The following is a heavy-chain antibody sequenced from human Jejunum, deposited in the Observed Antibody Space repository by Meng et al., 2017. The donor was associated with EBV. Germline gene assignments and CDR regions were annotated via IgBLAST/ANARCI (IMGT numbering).Heavy chain of an antibody. CDR3: VRGPWNN. V-gene: IGHV3-53*01. Sequence: DVQVVESGGGFIPPGGFLSLAFAAPGFIVSGHYMSWFRQAPGKGLEWVSVIYTDGSTYYADSVKGRFTISRDNSKNTLFIQMNNLRVDDTAVYYCVRGPWNNWGQGTLVTVSS. D-gene: IGHD1/OR15-1a*01. J-gene: IGHJ4*02. CDR1: GFIVSGHY. CDR2: IYTDGST.